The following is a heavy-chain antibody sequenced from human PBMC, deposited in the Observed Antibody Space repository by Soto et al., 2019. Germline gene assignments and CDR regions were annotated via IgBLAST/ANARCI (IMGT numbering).Heavy chain of an antibody. CDR2: LLPIFGTT. J-gene: IGHJ5*02. D-gene: IGHD2-15*01. CDR3: ARGYCGYATGNNGIRNWLEP. V-gene: IGHV1-69*01. Sequence: QVQLVQSGAEVKKPGSSVKVSCKASGVTLSDYPINWVRQAPGQGLEWMGGLLPIFGTTIYAQKFQGRLTITADEATNTAYMELSDRRPEDTATFYCARGYCGYATGNNGIRNWLEPWGQGPLVTVSS. CDR1: GVTLSDYP.